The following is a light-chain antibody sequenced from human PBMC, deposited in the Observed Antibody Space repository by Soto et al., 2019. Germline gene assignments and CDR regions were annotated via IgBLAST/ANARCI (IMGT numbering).Light chain of an antibody. Sequence: EIVLTQSAGTLSLSPGERATLSCRASQSVTNNYLAWYQKKPGQAPRLLIYGASTRASDVPERFSGSGSGTDFTLTISRLEHEDFAVYYCQQYGSSAPYTFGQGTKLQIK. V-gene: IGKV3-20*01. CDR1: QSVTNNY. CDR2: GAS. CDR3: QQYGSSAPYT. J-gene: IGKJ2*01.